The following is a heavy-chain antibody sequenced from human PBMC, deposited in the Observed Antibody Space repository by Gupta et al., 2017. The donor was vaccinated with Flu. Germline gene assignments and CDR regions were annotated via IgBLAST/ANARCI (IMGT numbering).Heavy chain of an antibody. D-gene: IGHD3-10*01. Sequence: EVQLLESGGGLVQPGGSLRLSCPASGFSFSDYWRNWVRRAPGKGLEWVANINQDGTTTNYVDSLKGRFTVSRNNAKNALFLQMDSLRAEDTAVYFCVRNRGWEQFDYWGQGTLVTVSA. CDR2: INQDGTTT. V-gene: IGHV3-7*01. CDR3: VRNRGWEQFDY. CDR1: GFSFSDYW. J-gene: IGHJ4*02.